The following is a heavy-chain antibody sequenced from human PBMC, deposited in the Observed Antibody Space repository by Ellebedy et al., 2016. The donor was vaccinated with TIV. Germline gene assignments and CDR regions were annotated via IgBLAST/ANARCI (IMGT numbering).Heavy chain of an antibody. CDR2: IYYSGST. Sequence: SETLSLTXTVSGGSISSYYWSWIRQPPGKGLEWIGYIYYSGSTNYNPSLKSRVTISVDTSKNQFSLKLSSVTAADTAVYYCAGTYDILTGSGDYWGQGTLVTVSS. V-gene: IGHV4-59*01. D-gene: IGHD3-9*01. J-gene: IGHJ4*02. CDR3: AGTYDILTGSGDY. CDR1: GGSISSYY.